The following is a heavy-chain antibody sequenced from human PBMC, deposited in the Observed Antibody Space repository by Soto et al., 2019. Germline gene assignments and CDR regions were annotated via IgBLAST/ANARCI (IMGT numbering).Heavy chain of an antibody. J-gene: IGHJ4*02. CDR3: ARANPVYAVV. V-gene: IGHV4-30-2*01. D-gene: IGHD2-2*01. CDR1: GGSISSGGYS. CDR2: IYHSGST. Sequence: QLQLQESGSGLVKPSQTLSLTCAVSGGSISSGGYSWSWIRQPPGKGLEWIGYIYHSGSTYYNPSLKSRFNISADRSKIQFSLQLRSVTAAHTVVYYCARANPVYAVVWGQGTLVTVSS.